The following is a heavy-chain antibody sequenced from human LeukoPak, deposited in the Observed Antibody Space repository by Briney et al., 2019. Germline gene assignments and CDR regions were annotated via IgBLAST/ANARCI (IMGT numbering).Heavy chain of an antibody. CDR3: ARDRDSSGLYGGADL. D-gene: IGHD6-19*01. CDR2: ISSTNGHT. Sequence: KPGGSLRLSCAASGFTVRSNYMSWVRQAPGKGLEWVSYISSTNGHTYYADSVNGRFTISRDTAKNSLYLQMNSLRVEDTAIYFCARDRDSSGLYGGADLWGQGVLVTVSA. J-gene: IGHJ5*02. CDR1: GFTVRSNY. V-gene: IGHV3-21*03.